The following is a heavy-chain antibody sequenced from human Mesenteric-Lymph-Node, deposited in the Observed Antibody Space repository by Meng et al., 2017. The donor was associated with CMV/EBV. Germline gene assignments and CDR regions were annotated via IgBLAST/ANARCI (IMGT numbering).Heavy chain of an antibody. D-gene: IGHD3-16*01. J-gene: IGHJ6*02. CDR3: ARAIITRYYFYGMDV. Sequence: LSLTCAASGFTFSDYYMSWIRQAPGKGLEWVALISYDGSNKYYADSVKGRFTISRDNSKNTLYLQMNSLRAEDTAVYYCARAIITRYYFYGMDVWGQGTTVTVSS. V-gene: IGHV3-30*03. CDR1: GFTFSDYY. CDR2: ISYDGSNK.